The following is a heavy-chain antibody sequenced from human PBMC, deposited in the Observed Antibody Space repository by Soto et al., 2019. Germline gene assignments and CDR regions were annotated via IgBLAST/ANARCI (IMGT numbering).Heavy chain of an antibody. V-gene: IGHV3-73*01. CDR2: IRSKANNYAT. Sequence: DVQLVESGGGLVQPGGSLKLSCAASGFSISGSAMHWVRQASGKGLEWIGRIRSKANNYATSYAASVKGRFTISRDESNITAIRQMNDLKTDDPVVYFCTSARIAVAGVFWSWDLWGRGTRVTVSS. CDR3: TSARIAVAGVFWSWDL. CDR1: GFSISGSA. D-gene: IGHD6-19*01. J-gene: IGHJ2*01.